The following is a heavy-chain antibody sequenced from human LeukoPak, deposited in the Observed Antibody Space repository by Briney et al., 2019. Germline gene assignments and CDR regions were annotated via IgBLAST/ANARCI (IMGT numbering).Heavy chain of an antibody. CDR3: VKGGKGISDSSGYYLFDY. CDR2: ISSNGGGT. D-gene: IGHD3-22*01. J-gene: IGHJ4*02. V-gene: IGHV3-64D*09. Sequence: GGSLRVSCSASGFTFSSYAMHWVRQARGKGLEYVSAISSNGGGTFYADSVKCRFTISRDNSKNTLYLQMISLRTEDTAVYYCVKGGKGISDSSGYYLFDYWGQGTLVTVSS. CDR1: GFTFSSYA.